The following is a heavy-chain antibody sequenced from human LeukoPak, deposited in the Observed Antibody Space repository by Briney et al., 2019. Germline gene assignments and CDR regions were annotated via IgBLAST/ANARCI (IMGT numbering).Heavy chain of an antibody. CDR2: ISGSGGST. V-gene: IGHV3-23*01. CDR1: GFTFSGYS. CDR3: AKDGEQPFDY. J-gene: IGHJ4*02. Sequence: GGSLRLSCAASGFTFSGYSMNWVRQAPGKGLEWVSGISGSGGSTYYADSVKGRFTISRDNSKNTLYLQMNSLRAEDTAVYYCAKDGEQPFDYWGQGTLVTVSS. D-gene: IGHD1-26*01.